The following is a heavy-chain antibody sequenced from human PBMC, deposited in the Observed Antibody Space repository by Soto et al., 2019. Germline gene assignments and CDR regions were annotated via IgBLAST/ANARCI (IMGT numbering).Heavy chain of an antibody. CDR1: GFTFSNYW. Sequence: EVQLVESGGGLVQPGGSLRLSCAASGFTFSNYWMHWVRQAPGKGLEWVANINEDGTTNYYVDSVKGRFTISRDNTKNSLYLQMSSLRADDTAVYYCARALGGAAAVWGQGTLVTVSS. CDR3: ARALGGAAAV. V-gene: IGHV3-7*01. CDR2: INEDGTTN. J-gene: IGHJ4*02. D-gene: IGHD3-16*01.